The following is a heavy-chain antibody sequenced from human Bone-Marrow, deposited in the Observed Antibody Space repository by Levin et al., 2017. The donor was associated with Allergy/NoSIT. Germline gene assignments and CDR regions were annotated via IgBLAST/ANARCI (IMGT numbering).Heavy chain of an antibody. CDR1: GFTFSSYA. V-gene: IGHV3-23*01. CDR3: AKSLIEGGIAVAGHFDY. CDR2: ISGSGGST. Sequence: GESLKISCAASGFTFSSYAMSWVRQAPGKGLEWVSAISGSGGSTYYADSVKGRFTISRDNSKNTLYLQMNSLRAEDTAVYYCAKSLIEGGIAVAGHFDYWGQGTLVTVSS. D-gene: IGHD6-19*01. J-gene: IGHJ4*02.